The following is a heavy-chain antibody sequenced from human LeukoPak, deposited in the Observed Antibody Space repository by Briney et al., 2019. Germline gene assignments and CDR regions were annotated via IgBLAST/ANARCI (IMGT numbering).Heavy chain of an antibody. Sequence: GGSLRLSCAASGFTFSSYDMHWVRQATGKGLEWVSAIGTAGDTYYPGSVKGRFTISRENAKNSLYLQMNSPRAGDTAVYYCARDRSTMIVVVHDAFDIWGQGTMVTVSS. CDR3: ARDRSTMIVVVHDAFDI. CDR1: GFTFSSYD. D-gene: IGHD3-22*01. V-gene: IGHV3-13*01. J-gene: IGHJ3*02. CDR2: IGTAGDT.